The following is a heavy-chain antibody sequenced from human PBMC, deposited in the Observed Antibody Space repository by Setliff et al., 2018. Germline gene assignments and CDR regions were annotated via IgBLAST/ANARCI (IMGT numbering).Heavy chain of an antibody. CDR2: IGPYNGNT. D-gene: IGHD1-20*01. CDR3: AKGGNITRETYYYYGMDV. J-gene: IGHJ6*02. V-gene: IGHV1-18*01. CDR1: GYTFTRYG. Sequence: ASVKVSCKASGYTFTRYGISWVRQAPGKGFEWMGWIGPYNGNTYYAQKFQGRVAITTDTSTSTAYMELRSLRSDDTAVYYCAKGGNITRETYYYYGMDVGGQGTTVTVSS.